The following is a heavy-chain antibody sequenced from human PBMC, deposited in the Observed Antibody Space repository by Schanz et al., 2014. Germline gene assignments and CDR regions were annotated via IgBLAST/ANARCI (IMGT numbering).Heavy chain of an antibody. CDR3: ATVSYDFWSGKDYYSFHMDV. D-gene: IGHD3-3*01. V-gene: IGHV4-31*03. CDR2: IYDSGNT. Sequence: QVQLQESGPGLVKPSQTLSLTCNVSGDSMSSGGYYWIWIRQHPGKGLEWIGYIYDSGNTYYNPSLKSRVTMSIDTSENQFSLNLRSVTGADTAVYYCATVSYDFWSGKDYYSFHMDVWGKGTTVTVSS. J-gene: IGHJ6*03. CDR1: GDSMSSGGYY.